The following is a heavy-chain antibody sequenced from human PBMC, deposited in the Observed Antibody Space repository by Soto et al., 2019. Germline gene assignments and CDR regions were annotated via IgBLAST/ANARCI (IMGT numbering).Heavy chain of an antibody. V-gene: IGHV3-33*01. J-gene: IGHJ1*01. CDR3: ARDPRVETTLMAVFQG. CDR2: IWYDGSNK. CDR1: GFSFSNYG. Sequence: VQLVESGGGVVQPGRSLRLSCAGSGFSFSNYGMHWVRQAPGKGLEWVALIWYDGSNKYYADYVKGRFTISRDNSKNTLYLQMSSLRNEDTAVYYCARDPRVETTLMAVFQGWGQGTLVTVSS. D-gene: IGHD3-3*01.